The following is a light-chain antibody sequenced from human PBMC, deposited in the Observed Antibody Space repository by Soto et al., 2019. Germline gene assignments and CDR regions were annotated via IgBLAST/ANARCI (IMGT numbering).Light chain of an antibody. CDR1: STDFVSYNR. CDR2: EVS. Sequence: PSSVAGSPGPSVTISCTGTSTDFVSYNRVSWYQQPPGTVPKLMIYEVSKRPSGVPDRFSGSKSGNTASLTISGLQAADEADYYCSLYTSENAYVFGTGTKVTVL. V-gene: IGLV2-18*01. J-gene: IGLJ1*01. CDR3: SLYTSENAYV.